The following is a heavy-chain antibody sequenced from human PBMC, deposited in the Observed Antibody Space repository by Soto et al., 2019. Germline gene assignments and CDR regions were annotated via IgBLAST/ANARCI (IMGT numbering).Heavy chain of an antibody. V-gene: IGHV3-30-3*01. D-gene: IGHD3-22*01. CDR2: ISYDGSNK. CDR1: GFTFSSYA. CDR3: ARAGYYYDSSVHDAFDI. J-gene: IGHJ3*02. Sequence: EGSLRLSCAASGFTFSSYAMHWVRQAPGKGLEWVAVISYDGSNKYYADSVKGRFTISRDNSKNTLYLQMNSLRAEDTAVYYCARAGYYYDSSVHDAFDIWGQGTMVTVSS.